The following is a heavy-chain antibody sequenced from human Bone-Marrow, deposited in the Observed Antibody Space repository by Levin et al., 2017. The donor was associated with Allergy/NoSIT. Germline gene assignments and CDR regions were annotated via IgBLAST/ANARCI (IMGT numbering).Heavy chain of an antibody. CDR1: GFTFKDFA. Sequence: PGGSLRLSCAASGFTFKDFAMHWVRLAPGKGLQWVAGINWSGDSYDYVESVRGRFTISRDNAQNSLYLQMDSLTEEDAATYYCVKDHQESIAVAGVVYFDMWGQGALITVSS. V-gene: IGHV3-9*01. J-gene: IGHJ4*02. CDR2: INWSGDSY. D-gene: IGHD6-19*01. CDR3: VKDHQESIAVAGVVYFDM.